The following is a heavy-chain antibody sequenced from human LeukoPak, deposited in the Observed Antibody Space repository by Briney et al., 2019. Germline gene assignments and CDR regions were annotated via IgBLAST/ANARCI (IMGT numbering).Heavy chain of an antibody. CDR1: GFTFDDYA. CDR3: AKDTTSFWDAFDI. J-gene: IGHJ3*02. V-gene: IGHV3-9*01. D-gene: IGHD3-3*01. Sequence: HPGGSLRLSCAASGFTFDDYAMHWVRHAPGKGLEWVSGISWNSGSIGYADSVKGRFTISRDNAKNSLYLQMNSLRAEDTALYYCAKDTTSFWDAFDIWGQGTMVTVSS. CDR2: ISWNSGSI.